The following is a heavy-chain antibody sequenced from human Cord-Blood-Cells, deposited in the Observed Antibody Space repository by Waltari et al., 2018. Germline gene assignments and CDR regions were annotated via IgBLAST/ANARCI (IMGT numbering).Heavy chain of an antibody. CDR1: GFPFSSYE. D-gene: IGHD6-19*01. V-gene: IGHV3-48*03. CDR2: ISSSGSTI. Sequence: EVQLVESGGGLVQPGGSLRLSCAASGFPFSSYEMNWVRQAPGKGLEWVSYISSSGSTIYYADSVKGRFTISRDNAKISLYLQMNSLRAEDTAVYYCARDTRAGVTYDYWGQGTLVTVSS. J-gene: IGHJ4*02. CDR3: ARDTRAGVTYDY.